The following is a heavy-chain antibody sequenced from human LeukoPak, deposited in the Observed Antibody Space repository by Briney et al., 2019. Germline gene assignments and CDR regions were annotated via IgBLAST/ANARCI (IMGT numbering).Heavy chain of an antibody. CDR1: GYTFTGYY. J-gene: IGHJ3*02. CDR2: INPNSGGT. Sequence: SVGVSCKASGYTFTGYYMHWVRQAPGQGLDWMGWINPNSGGTNYAQKIQGRVTMTRDTSISTAYMELSRLRSDDTAVYYCASALSGSNWADAFDIWGQGTMVTVSS. D-gene: IGHD1-26*01. V-gene: IGHV1-2*02. CDR3: ASALSGSNWADAFDI.